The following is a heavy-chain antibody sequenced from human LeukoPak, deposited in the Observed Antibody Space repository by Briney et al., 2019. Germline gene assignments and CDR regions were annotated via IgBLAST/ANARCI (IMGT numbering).Heavy chain of an antibody. CDR3: ARAISTEAFDI. CDR1: GFTVSGNF. J-gene: IGHJ3*02. D-gene: IGHD3-9*01. V-gene: IGHV3-53*01. CDR2: IYSGGST. Sequence: GGSLRLSCAASGFTVSGNFMSWVRQAPGKGLEWVSLIYSGGSTYYADSVKGRFTVSRDTSKNTLYLQMSSLRAEDTAIYYCARAISTEAFDIWGQGAMVTVSS.